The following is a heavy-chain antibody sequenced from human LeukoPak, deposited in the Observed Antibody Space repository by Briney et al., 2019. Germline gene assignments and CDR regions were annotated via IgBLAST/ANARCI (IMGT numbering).Heavy chain of an antibody. V-gene: IGHV3-30*02. D-gene: IGHD3-22*01. J-gene: IGHJ3*01. CDR3: ALLGVVIPPDTYDV. CDR1: GFIFSDYA. Sequence: GGSLRLSCSTFGFIFSDYAFHWVRQAPGKGLEWLAFIRLDGINAYYADSVKGRFTISRDNSKKTLYLQMNSLRSEDTALYYCALLGVVIPPDTYDVWGQGTLVTVSS. CDR2: IRLDGINA.